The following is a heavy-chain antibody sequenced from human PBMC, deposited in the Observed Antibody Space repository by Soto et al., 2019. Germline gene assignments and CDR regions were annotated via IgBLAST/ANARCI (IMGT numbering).Heavy chain of an antibody. CDR1: GGSFSGYY. V-gene: IGHV4-34*01. CDR3: ARDKSTGLFDY. Sequence: QVQLQQWGAGLLKPSETLSLTCAVYGGSFSGYYWTWIRQPPGTGLEWIGEINHSGSTNYTPSRKXXVTIPVDTSKNQFSLKLTSVTAADTAVYYCARDKSTGLFDYWGQGTLVTVSS. D-gene: IGHD2-8*02. J-gene: IGHJ4*02. CDR2: INHSGST.